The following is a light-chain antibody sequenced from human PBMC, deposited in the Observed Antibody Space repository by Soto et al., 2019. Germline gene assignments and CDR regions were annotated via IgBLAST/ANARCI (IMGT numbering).Light chain of an antibody. Sequence: QSVLTQPPSASGSPGQSVTISCTGTSSDVGGYNYDSWYQQHPGKAPKLIIYEVSKRPSGVPDRFSGSKSGSTASLTVSGLQAEDEADYYCSSYAGSNIHYVFGTGTKVTVL. V-gene: IGLV2-8*01. CDR2: EVS. J-gene: IGLJ1*01. CDR3: SSYAGSNIHYV. CDR1: SSDVGGYNY.